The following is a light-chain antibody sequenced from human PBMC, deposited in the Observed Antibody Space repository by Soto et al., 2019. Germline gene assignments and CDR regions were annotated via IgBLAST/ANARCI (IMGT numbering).Light chain of an antibody. J-gene: IGKJ5*01. V-gene: IGKV3-11*01. CDR1: QSFRGL. Sequence: EVVLTQSPVTLSLSPGERDTLSCRASQSFRGLLAWYQQKPGQAPRVLIYDAYNRATGIPPRFSGSGSGTDFTITISSLEPEDSAVYYCQQRHMWPITFGQGTRLEIK. CDR2: DAY. CDR3: QQRHMWPIT.